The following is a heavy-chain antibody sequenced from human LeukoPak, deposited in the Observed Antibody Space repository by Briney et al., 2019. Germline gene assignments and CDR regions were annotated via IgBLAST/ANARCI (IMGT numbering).Heavy chain of an antibody. D-gene: IGHD1-14*01. CDR1: GGSISSGSYY. CDR2: IYTSGST. V-gene: IGHV4-61*02. CDR3: ARDFGRRMA. Sequence: SQTLSLTCTVPGGSISSGSYYWSWIRQPAGKGLEWIGRIYTSGSTNYNPSLKSRVTISVDTSKNQFSLKLSSVTAADTAVYYCARDFGRRMAWGQGTLVTVSS. J-gene: IGHJ5*02.